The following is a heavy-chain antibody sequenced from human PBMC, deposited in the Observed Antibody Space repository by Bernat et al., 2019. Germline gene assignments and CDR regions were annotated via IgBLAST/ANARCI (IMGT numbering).Heavy chain of an antibody. D-gene: IGHD3-22*01. CDR1: GFTFSSYS. CDR3: ARDRDGDGYDSSGYYNY. V-gene: IGHV3-48*01. CDR2: ISSSSSTI. Sequence: EVQLVESGGGLVQPGGSLRLSCAASGFTFSSYSMNWVRQAPGKGLEWVSYISSSSSTIYYADSVKGRFTISRDNAKNSLYLQMNSLRAEDTAVYYCARDRDGDGYDSSGYYNYWGQGTLVTVSS. J-gene: IGHJ4*02.